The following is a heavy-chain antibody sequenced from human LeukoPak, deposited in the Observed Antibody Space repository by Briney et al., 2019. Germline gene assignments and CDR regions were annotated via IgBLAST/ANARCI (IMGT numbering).Heavy chain of an antibody. V-gene: IGHV3-74*01. CDR1: GFNFSSYW. CDR2: IKSDGSCT. D-gene: IGHD2-21*02. Sequence: GGSLRLSCAASGFNFSSYWMHWVRQTPGKGLVYVSRIKSDGSCTRYADSVKGRFTISRDNAKNTLYLQMNSLRAEDSGVYYCARDLPYCGGDCYTFDHWGQGTLVTVSS. CDR3: ARDLPYCGGDCYTFDH. J-gene: IGHJ4*02.